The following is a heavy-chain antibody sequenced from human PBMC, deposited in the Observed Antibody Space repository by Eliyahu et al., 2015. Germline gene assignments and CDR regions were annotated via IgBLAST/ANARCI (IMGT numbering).Heavy chain of an antibody. CDR1: GGSISSSSYY. CDR3: ARRGGYPGAFDI. V-gene: IGHV4-39*01. D-gene: IGHD2-15*01. J-gene: IGHJ3*02. Sequence: QLQLQESGPGLVKPSETLSLTCTVSGGSISSSSYYWGWIRQPPGKGLEWIGSIYYSGSTYYNPSLKSRVTISVDTSKNQFSLKLSSVTAADTAVYYCARRGGYPGAFDIWGQGTMVTVSS. CDR2: IYYSGST.